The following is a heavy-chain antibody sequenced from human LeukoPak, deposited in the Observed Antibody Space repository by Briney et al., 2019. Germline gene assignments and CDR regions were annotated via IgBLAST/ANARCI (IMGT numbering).Heavy chain of an antibody. J-gene: IGHJ4*02. Sequence: GASVKVSCTVSGYTLTELSMHWVRRAPGKGLEWMGGFDPEDGETIYAQKFQGRVTMTEDTSTDTAYMELSSLRSEATAVYYCATGVDSSSGLDYWGQGTLVTVSS. CDR3: ATGVDSSSGLDY. D-gene: IGHD6-6*01. CDR2: FDPEDGET. CDR1: GYTLTELS. V-gene: IGHV1-24*01.